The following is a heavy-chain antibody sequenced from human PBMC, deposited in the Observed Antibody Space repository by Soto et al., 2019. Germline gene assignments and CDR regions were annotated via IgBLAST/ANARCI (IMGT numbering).Heavy chain of an antibody. CDR3: ARPHSAAFAWAADS. D-gene: IGHD1-26*01. CDR1: GFSVSSNY. Sequence: EVRLVESGGGLIQPGGCLRLYCAVYGFSVSSNYMSWVRQAPGKGLEWVSVASDIERTYYADSVKGRFTYSRDISKRTVYLQMNSLRAEDTAVYYCARPHSAAFAWAADSWGHGTLVIVSS. J-gene: IGHJ5*01. CDR2: ASDIERT. V-gene: IGHV3-53*01.